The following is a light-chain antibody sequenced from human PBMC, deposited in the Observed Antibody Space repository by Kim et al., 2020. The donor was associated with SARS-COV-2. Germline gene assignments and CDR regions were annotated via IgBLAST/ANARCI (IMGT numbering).Light chain of an antibody. V-gene: IGLV2-14*01. CDR3: SSYTSSSTYV. CDR2: DNS. Sequence: QSALTQPASVSGSPGQSITISCTGTSSDVGGYNYVYWYQQHPGKAPKLMIYDNSKRPSGVSNRFSGSKSGNTASLTISGLQAEEEADYYCSSYTSSSTYVFGGGTQLTVL. J-gene: IGLJ7*01. CDR1: SSDVGGYNY.